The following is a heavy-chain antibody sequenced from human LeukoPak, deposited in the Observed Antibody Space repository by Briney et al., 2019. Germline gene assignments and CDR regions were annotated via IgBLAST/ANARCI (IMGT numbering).Heavy chain of an antibody. CDR3: ARERDGYCGGDCYYYYGMDV. Sequence: PGRSLRLSCAASGFTFSSFGMHWVRQAPGKGLEWVAVIWYDGSNKYYADSVKGRFTISRDNSKNTVYLQMNSLRAEDTALYYCARERDGYCGGDCYYYYGMDVWGQGTTVTVSS. V-gene: IGHV3-33*08. D-gene: IGHD2-21*02. J-gene: IGHJ6*02. CDR2: IWYDGSNK. CDR1: GFTFSSFG.